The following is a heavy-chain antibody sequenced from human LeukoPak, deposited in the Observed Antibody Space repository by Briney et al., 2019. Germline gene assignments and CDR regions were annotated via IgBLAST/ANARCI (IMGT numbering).Heavy chain of an antibody. V-gene: IGHV3-7*03. CDR1: GSTFNSYW. CDR3: ARYNSAWKTDDY. J-gene: IGHJ4*02. D-gene: IGHD6-19*01. Sequence: PGGSLRLSCAASGSTFNSYWMTWVRQAPGKRLEWVADIKRDGGHKYYAGSVKGRFTISTDNTKNSLYLQMNSLRAEDTAVYFCARYNSAWKTDDYWGQGTLVTVSS. CDR2: IKRDGGHK.